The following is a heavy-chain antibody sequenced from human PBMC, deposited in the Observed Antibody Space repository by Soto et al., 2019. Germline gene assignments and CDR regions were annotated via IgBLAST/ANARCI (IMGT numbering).Heavy chain of an antibody. D-gene: IGHD3-10*01. V-gene: IGHV1-69*13. CDR3: ARVKISMVRGVITPNWFDP. CDR1: GGTFSSYA. Sequence: SVKVSCKASGGTFSSYAISWVRQAPGQGLEWMGGIIPIFGTANYAQKFQGRVTITADESTSTAYMELRSLRSDDTAVYYCARVKISMVRGVITPNWFDPWGQGTLVTVSS. CDR2: IIPIFGTA. J-gene: IGHJ5*02.